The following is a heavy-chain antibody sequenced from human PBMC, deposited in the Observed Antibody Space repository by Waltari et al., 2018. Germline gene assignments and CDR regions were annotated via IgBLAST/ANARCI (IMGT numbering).Heavy chain of an antibody. CDR2: ISSSSSYI. Sequence: LEWVSSISSSSSYIYYADSVKGRFTISRDNAKNSLYLQMNSLRAEDTAVYYCAARGYCSSTSCPDWGQGTLVTVSS. V-gene: IGHV3-21*01. D-gene: IGHD2-2*03. J-gene: IGHJ4*02. CDR3: AARGYCSSTSCPD.